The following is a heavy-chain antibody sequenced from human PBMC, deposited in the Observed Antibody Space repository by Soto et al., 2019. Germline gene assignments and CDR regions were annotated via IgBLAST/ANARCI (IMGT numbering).Heavy chain of an antibody. J-gene: IGHJ4*02. V-gene: IGHV1-69*06. CDR1: GGTFSSYA. D-gene: IGHD2-2*01. CDR3: ARGGDIVVVPAAMVFNY. CDR2: IIPIFGTA. Sequence: QVQLVQSGAEVKKPGSSVKVSCKASGGTFSSYAISWVRQAPGQGLEWMGGIIPIFGTANYAQKFQGRVTITADKSTRTGYMEMSSLRSEETAVYYCARGGDIVVVPAAMVFNYWGQGTLVTGSS.